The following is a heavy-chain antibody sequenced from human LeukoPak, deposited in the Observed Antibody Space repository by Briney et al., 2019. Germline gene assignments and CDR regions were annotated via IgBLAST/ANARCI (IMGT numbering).Heavy chain of an antibody. CDR3: ATDSSFLGYCSSTSCYSYPDY. CDR2: IRYDGSNK. V-gene: IGHV3-30*02. J-gene: IGHJ4*02. CDR1: GFTFSSYG. D-gene: IGHD2-2*01. Sequence: PGGSLRLSCAASGFTFSSYGMHWVRQAPGKGLVWVAFIRYDGSNKYYADSVKGRFTISRDNSKKMVYLQMNSLRAEDTTVYYCATDSSFLGYCSSTSCYSYPDYWGQGTLVTVSS.